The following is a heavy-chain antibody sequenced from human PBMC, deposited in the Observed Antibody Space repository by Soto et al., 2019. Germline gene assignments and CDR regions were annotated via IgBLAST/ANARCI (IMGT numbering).Heavy chain of an antibody. V-gene: IGHV3-66*01. CDR1: GFTVSSNY. J-gene: IGHJ6*03. CDR3: ARDNRGDFWSGYWVNYYYYYYMDV. D-gene: IGHD3-3*01. Sequence: EVQLVESGGGLVQPGGSLRLSCAASGFTVSSNYMSWVRQAPGKGLEWVSVIYSGGSTYYADSVKGRFTISRDNSKNTLYLQMNSLRAEDTAVYYCARDNRGDFWSGYWVNYYYYYYMDVWGKGTTVTVSS. CDR2: IYSGGST.